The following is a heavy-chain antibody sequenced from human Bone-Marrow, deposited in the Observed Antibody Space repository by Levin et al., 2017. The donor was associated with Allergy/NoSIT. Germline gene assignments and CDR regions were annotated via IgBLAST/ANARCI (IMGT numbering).Heavy chain of an antibody. CDR1: GFSFISYE. Sequence: GESLKISCKASGFSFISYEINWVREAPGQGLKWMGWVNPKSGETGYAQEFQGRVAMTSDTSITTAYMELSNLTADDTAVYFCSGAPGTGYYGLDVWGQGTTVIVSS. J-gene: IGHJ6*02. CDR3: SGAPGTGYYGLDV. V-gene: IGHV1-8*02. CDR2: VNPKSGET. D-gene: IGHD1-1*01.